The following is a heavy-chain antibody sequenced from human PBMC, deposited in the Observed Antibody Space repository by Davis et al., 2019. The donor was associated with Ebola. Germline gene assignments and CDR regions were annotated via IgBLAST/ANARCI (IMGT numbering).Heavy chain of an antibody. J-gene: IGHJ6*02. Sequence: GESLKISCAASGFTLSSFSMNWVRQAPGKGLVWVSRINSDGSTTRYADSVQGRFTISRDNAKNTLHLQMNSLRDEDTAVYFCARGVHYGMDVWGQGTTVTVSS. V-gene: IGHV3-74*01. CDR1: GFTLSSFS. CDR2: INSDGSTT. CDR3: ARGVHYGMDV.